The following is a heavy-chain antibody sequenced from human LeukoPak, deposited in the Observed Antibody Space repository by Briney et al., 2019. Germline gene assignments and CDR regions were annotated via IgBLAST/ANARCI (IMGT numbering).Heavy chain of an antibody. D-gene: IGHD2-15*01. Sequence: ASVKLSCKASGYTFTDYYRHWVRQAPGQGLEWLGWISPNSGDTNYSQNFQRRVTMTSNTSISTEYMDLSRLTSDDAAVYYCARDGYCDGGTCPDLDFWGQGTLDTVSS. J-gene: IGHJ4*02. V-gene: IGHV1-2*02. CDR3: ARDGYCDGGTCPDLDF. CDR1: GYTFTDYY. CDR2: ISPNSGDT.